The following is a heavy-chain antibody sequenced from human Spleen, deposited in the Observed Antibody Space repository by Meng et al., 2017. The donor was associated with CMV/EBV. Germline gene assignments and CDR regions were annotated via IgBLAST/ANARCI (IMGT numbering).Heavy chain of an antibody. CDR2: ISSTSAYM. J-gene: IGHJ3*02. CDR1: GFTVSSNY. Sequence: ETLSLTCAASGFTVSSNYMSWVRQAPGKGLEWVSSISSTSAYMYYADSVKGRFIISRDNAENSLYLQMNSLRAEDTAVYYCARVSLVPGYSYGNSAFDIWGQGTMVTVSS. V-gene: IGHV3-21*01. D-gene: IGHD5-18*01. CDR3: ARVSLVPGYSYGNSAFDI.